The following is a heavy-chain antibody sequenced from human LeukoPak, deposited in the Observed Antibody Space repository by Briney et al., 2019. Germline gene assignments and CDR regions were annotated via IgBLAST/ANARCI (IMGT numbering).Heavy chain of an antibody. J-gene: IGHJ4*02. CDR3: AKLSSDFDY. D-gene: IGHD6-25*01. CDR2: IYGDGRT. V-gene: IGHV3-53*05. Sequence: AGGSLRLSCVVSGFSVSNNYIIWVRQAPGNGLERVSVIYGDGRTSHSASVRGRFTISRDNAKNSLYLQMNSLRAEDTALYYCAKLSSDFDYWGQGTLVTVSS. CDR1: GFSVSNNY.